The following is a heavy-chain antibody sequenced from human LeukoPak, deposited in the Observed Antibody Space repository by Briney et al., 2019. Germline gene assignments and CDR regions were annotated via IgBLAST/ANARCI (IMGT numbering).Heavy chain of an antibody. J-gene: IGHJ3*01. CDR1: GFIFSDYW. CDR2: INSDGRTT. V-gene: IGHV3-74*01. CDR3: ARGVLTGSSSAFDL. Sequence: GGSLRLSCAASGFIFSDYWLHWVRQGPGKGLVWVSRINSDGRTTTHANSVKGRFTISRDNAKNTLYLEMNSLRAEDTAVYYCARGVLTGSSSAFDLWGQGTMVTVSS. D-gene: IGHD1-26*01.